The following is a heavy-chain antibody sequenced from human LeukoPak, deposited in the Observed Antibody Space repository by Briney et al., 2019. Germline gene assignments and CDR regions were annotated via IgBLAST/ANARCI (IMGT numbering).Heavy chain of an antibody. CDR2: VQHIGGET. V-gene: IGHV3-7*01. Sequence: GGSLRLSCAGSGFTFSNSWGGWVRRAPGKGREGVANVQHIGGETYYVDSVKGRFTISRDNAKNSVYLQMNSLGADDTAVYYCATYSILNAREFRYWGQGTLVTVTS. CDR1: GFTFSNSW. J-gene: IGHJ1*01. CDR3: ATYSILNAREFRY. D-gene: IGHD4-11*01.